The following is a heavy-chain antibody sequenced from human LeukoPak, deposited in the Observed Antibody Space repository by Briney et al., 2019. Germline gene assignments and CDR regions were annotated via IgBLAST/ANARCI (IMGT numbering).Heavy chain of an antibody. CDR1: GFTFSSYA. Sequence: PGGSLRLSCAASGFTFSSYAMSWVRQAPGKGLEWVSAISGSGGSTYYADSVEGRLTISRDNSKNTLYLQMNSLRAEDTAVYYCAKSVGIAVALIDYWGQGTLVTVSS. CDR2: ISGSGGST. D-gene: IGHD6-19*01. CDR3: AKSVGIAVALIDY. V-gene: IGHV3-23*01. J-gene: IGHJ4*02.